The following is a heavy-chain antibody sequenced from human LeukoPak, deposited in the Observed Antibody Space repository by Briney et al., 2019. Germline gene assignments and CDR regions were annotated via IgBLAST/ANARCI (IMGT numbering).Heavy chain of an antibody. J-gene: IGHJ4*02. CDR3: ARMGIAAVGAYYFDY. V-gene: IGHV3-11*06. D-gene: IGHD6-13*01. CDR1: GFTFSDYY. CDR2: ISRNSYT. Sequence: PGGSLRPSCAASGFTFSDYYMSWIRQAPGKGLEWVSYISRNSYTNYADSVKGRFTISRDNAKNSLYLQMASLRAEDTAVYYCARMGIAAVGAYYFDYWGQGTLVAVSS.